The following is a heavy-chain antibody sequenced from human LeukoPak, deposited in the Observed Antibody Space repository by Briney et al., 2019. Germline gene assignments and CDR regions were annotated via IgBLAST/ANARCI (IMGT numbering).Heavy chain of an antibody. J-gene: IGHJ4*02. CDR2: IYSGGST. V-gene: IGHV3-53*01. D-gene: IGHD2-2*01. CDR1: GFAFSSYA. Sequence: PGGSLRLSCAASGFAFSSYAMHWVRQAPGKGLEWVSVIYSGGSTYYADSVKGRFTISRDNSKNTLYLQMNSLRVEDTAVYYCARETRTGWYYFDYWGQGTLVTVSS. CDR3: ARETRTGWYYFDY.